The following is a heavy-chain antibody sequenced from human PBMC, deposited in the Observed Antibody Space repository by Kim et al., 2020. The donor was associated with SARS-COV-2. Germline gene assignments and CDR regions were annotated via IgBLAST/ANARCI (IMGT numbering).Heavy chain of an antibody. CDR2: ISYDGSSK. V-gene: IGHV3-30*18. Sequence: GGSLRLSCAASGFTFSTYGMHWVRQAPGKGLEWVAVISYDGSSKYYGDSVKGRFTISRDNSKNTLYLQMHSLRGEDTAVYYCAKGGYYDTTGPLDYWGQG. D-gene: IGHD3-22*01. CDR1: GFTFSTYG. J-gene: IGHJ4*02. CDR3: AKGGYYDTTGPLDY.